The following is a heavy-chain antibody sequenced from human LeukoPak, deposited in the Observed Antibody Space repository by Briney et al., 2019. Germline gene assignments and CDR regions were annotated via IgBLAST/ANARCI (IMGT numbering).Heavy chain of an antibody. V-gene: IGHV3-30*18. CDR3: AKGIMRYYYYYYMDV. J-gene: IGHJ6*03. CDR1: GFTFSHYG. Sequence: GGSLRLSCAATGFTFSHYGMSWVRQAPGKGLEWVAVISYDGSNKYYADSVKGRFTISRDNSKNTLYLQMNSLRAEDTAVYYCAKGIMRYYYYYYMDVWGKGTTVTISS. CDR2: ISYDGSNK. D-gene: IGHD3-16*01.